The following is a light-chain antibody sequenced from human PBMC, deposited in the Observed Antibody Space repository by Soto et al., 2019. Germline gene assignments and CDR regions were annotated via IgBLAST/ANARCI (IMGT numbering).Light chain of an antibody. Sequence: DIQMTQSPSTLSASVGDRVTITCRASQSISSWLAWYQQKPGKAPKLLIYDASSLESGVPSRFSGGGSGTEFPLTISSPQPDDFATYYCQQYNSYSPYTFGQGTKLEIK. V-gene: IGKV1-5*01. CDR3: QQYNSYSPYT. J-gene: IGKJ2*01. CDR2: DAS. CDR1: QSISSW.